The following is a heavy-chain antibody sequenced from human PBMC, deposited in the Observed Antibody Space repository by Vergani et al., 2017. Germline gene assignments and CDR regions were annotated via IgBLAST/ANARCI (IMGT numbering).Heavy chain of an antibody. CDR2: IKQDGSEK. V-gene: IGHV3-7*03. CDR1: GFTFSGYW. CDR3: ATHSRGYFDL. J-gene: IGHJ2*01. D-gene: IGHD2-15*01. Sequence: EVQLVESGGGLVKPGGSLRLSCAASGFTFSGYWMSWVRQAPGKGLEWVTNIKQDGSEKYYVDSVKGRFTISRDNAKNSLYLQMNSLRAEDTAVYYCATHSRGYFDLWGRGTLVTVSS.